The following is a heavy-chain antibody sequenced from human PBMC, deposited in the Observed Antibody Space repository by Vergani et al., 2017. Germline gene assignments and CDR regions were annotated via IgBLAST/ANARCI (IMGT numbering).Heavy chain of an antibody. D-gene: IGHD3-22*01. CDR3: ARMGGYDEGDAFRIGYFDS. V-gene: IGHV4-31*03. CDR1: GDSISSGVYY. Sequence: QVQLQESGPGLVKPSQTLSLTCSVSGDSISSGVYYWNWIRQHPGKGPECIGYIYSTGITHHNPSLRRRINMSVDTSKNQFSLKLNSVTAAETALYYCARMGGYDEGDAFRIGYFDSWGPGSLVSVSS. J-gene: IGHJ4*02. CDR2: IYSTGIT.